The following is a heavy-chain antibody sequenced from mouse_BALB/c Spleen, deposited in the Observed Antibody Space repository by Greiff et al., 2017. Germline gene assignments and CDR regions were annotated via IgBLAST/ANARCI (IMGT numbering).Heavy chain of an antibody. CDR2: IDPSDSYT. J-gene: IGHJ4*01. CDR1: GYTFTSYW. CDR3: ARRYGSSYAMDY. V-gene: IGHV1-69*02. Sequence: QVHVKQPGAELVKPGASVKLSCKASGYTFTSYWMHWVKQRPGQGLEWIGEIDPSDSYTNYNQKFKGKATLTVDKSSSTAYMQLSSLTSEDSAVYYCARRYGSSYAMDYWGQGTSVTVSS. D-gene: IGHD1-1*01.